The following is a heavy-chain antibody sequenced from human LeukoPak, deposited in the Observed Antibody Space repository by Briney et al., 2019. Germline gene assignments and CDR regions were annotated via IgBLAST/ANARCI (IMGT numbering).Heavy chain of an antibody. J-gene: IGHJ4*02. CDR3: ARDRGYSYGRYFDY. Sequence: GGSLRLSCAASGFAFSSYAMHWVRQAPVKGLEWVAVISYDGSNKYYADSVKGRFTISRDNSKNTLYLQMNSLRAEDTAVYYCARDRGYSYGRYFDYWGQGTLVTVSS. V-gene: IGHV3-30*04. CDR2: ISYDGSNK. D-gene: IGHD5-18*01. CDR1: GFAFSSYA.